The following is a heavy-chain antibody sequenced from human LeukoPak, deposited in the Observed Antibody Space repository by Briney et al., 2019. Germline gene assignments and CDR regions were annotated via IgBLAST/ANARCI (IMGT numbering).Heavy chain of an antibody. Sequence: AGGSLRLSCAASGFTVSRNYMSWVRQAPGKGLEWVSVIYSGGSTYYADSVKGRFTISRDNSKNTLYLQMNSLRAEDTAVYYCAREKGVAPDAFDIWGQGTMVTVSS. CDR1: GFTVSRNY. J-gene: IGHJ3*02. D-gene: IGHD3-3*01. CDR3: AREKGVAPDAFDI. CDR2: IYSGGST. V-gene: IGHV3-66*01.